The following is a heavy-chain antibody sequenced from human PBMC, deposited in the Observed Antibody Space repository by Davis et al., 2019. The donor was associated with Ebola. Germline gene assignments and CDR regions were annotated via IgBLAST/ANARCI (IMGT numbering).Heavy chain of an antibody. CDR3: ARDLYDSSGYSLSSYYYYMDV. Sequence: SVTVSCKASGYTFTSYAISWVRQAPGQGLEWMGGIIPILGIANYAQKFQCRVTITADKSTSTAYMELSSLRSEDTAVYYCARDLYDSSGYSLSSYYYYMDVWGKGTTVTVSS. V-gene: IGHV1-69*10. J-gene: IGHJ6*03. CDR2: IIPILGIA. D-gene: IGHD3-22*01. CDR1: GYTFTSYA.